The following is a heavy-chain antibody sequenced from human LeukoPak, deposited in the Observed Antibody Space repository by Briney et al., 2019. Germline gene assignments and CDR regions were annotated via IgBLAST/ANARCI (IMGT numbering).Heavy chain of an antibody. J-gene: IGHJ6*03. CDR3: ARGSSWSDYYYMDV. CDR2: INHSGST. CDR1: GGSFSGYY. D-gene: IGHD6-13*01. V-gene: IGHV4-34*01. Sequence: NPSETLSLTCAVYGGSFSGYYWSWIRQPPGKGLEWIGEINHSGSTNYNPSLKSRVTISVDTSKNQFSLKLSSVTAADTAVYYCARGSSWSDYYYMDVWGKGTTVTVSS.